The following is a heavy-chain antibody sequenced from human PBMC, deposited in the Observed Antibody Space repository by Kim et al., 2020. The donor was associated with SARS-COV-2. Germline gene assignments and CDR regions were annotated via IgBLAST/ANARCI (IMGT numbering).Heavy chain of an antibody. CDR3: ARDNPDYGGNSNYFDY. CDR2: IWYDGSNK. D-gene: IGHD4-17*01. Sequence: GGSLRLSCAASGFTFSSYGMHWVRQAPGKGLEWVAVIWYDGSNKYYADSVKGRFTISRDNSKNTLYLQMNSLRAEDTAVYYCARDNPDYGGNSNYFDYWGQGTLVTVSS. V-gene: IGHV3-33*01. CDR1: GFTFSSYG. J-gene: IGHJ4*02.